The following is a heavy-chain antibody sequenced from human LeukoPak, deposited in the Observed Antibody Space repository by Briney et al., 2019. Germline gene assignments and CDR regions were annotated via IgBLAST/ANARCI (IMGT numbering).Heavy chain of an antibody. Sequence: PGGSLRLSCAASGFTFSSYGMHWVRQAPGKGLEWVAVISYDGSNKYYADSVKGRFTISRDNSKNTLYLQMNSLRAEDTAVYYCAKGGIAAAGYFDYWGQGTLVTVSS. J-gene: IGHJ4*02. CDR1: GFTFSSYG. CDR2: ISYDGSNK. V-gene: IGHV3-30*18. CDR3: AKGGIAAAGYFDY. D-gene: IGHD6-13*01.